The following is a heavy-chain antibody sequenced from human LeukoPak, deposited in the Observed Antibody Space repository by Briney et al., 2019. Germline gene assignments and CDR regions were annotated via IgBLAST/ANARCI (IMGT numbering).Heavy chain of an antibody. J-gene: IGHJ6*02. CDR3: AKAASSSWPSYYYGMDV. Sequence: GGPLRLSCAASGFIFSSYSMSWVRQALGKGLEWVSVITGSGGNTYYADSVKGRFTISKDNSKNTVYLQMSSLRVDDTAVYYCAKAASSSWPSYYYGMDVWGQGTTVTVSS. CDR2: ITGSGGNT. CDR1: GFIFSSYS. D-gene: IGHD6-13*01. V-gene: IGHV3-23*01.